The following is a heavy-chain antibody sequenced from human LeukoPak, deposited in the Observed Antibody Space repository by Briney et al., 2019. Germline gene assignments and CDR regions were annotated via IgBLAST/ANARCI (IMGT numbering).Heavy chain of an antibody. CDR1: GGSISSYY. CDR2: IYYSGST. D-gene: IGHD1-1*01. CDR3: ARDRYDWYFDL. Sequence: SETLSLTCTVSGGSISSYYWSWIRQPPGKGLEWIGYIYYSGSTNYNPSLKSRVTISVDMSKNQFSLKLSSVTAADTAVYYCARDRYDWYFDLWGRGTLVTVSS. V-gene: IGHV4-59*01. J-gene: IGHJ2*01.